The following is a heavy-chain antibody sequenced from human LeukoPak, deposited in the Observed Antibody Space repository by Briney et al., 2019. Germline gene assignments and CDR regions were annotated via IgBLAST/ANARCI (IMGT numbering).Heavy chain of an antibody. CDR2: INHSGGT. Sequence: SETLSLTCAVYGGSFNGYSWSWIRQPPGKGLEWIGEINHSGGTNYNPSLKSRVTISVDTSKNQFSLKLRSVTAADTAVYYCARVCLWGGSCYVYYNGMDVWGQGPRSPSP. CDR1: GGSFNGYS. J-gene: IGHJ6*02. D-gene: IGHD2-2*01. CDR3: ARVCLWGGSCYVYYNGMDV. V-gene: IGHV4-34*01.